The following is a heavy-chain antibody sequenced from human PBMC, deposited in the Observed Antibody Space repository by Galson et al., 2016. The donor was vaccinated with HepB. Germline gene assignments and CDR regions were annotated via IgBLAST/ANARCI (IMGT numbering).Heavy chain of an antibody. V-gene: IGHV6-1*01. J-gene: IGHJ6*02. Sequence: CAISGDSVSSDTAAWNWIRQSPSRGLEWLGRTYYRSKWYNDYAVSVKSRITINPDTTKNQFSLQLRYVTPEDTAVYYCAREPGHCTGNSCYSGGMDVWGQGTTVTVSS. CDR2: TYYRSKWYN. D-gene: IGHD2-15*01. CDR3: AREPGHCTGNSCYSGGMDV. CDR1: GDSVSSDTAA.